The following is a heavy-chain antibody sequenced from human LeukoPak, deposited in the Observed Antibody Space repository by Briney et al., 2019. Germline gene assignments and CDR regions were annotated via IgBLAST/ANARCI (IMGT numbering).Heavy chain of an antibody. CDR3: AKDLRWELITYYFDY. D-gene: IGHD1-26*01. V-gene: IGHV3-23*01. CDR2: ISGSGGST. J-gene: IGHJ4*02. Sequence: PSETLSLTCTVSGGSISSSYWCWVRQAPGKGLEWVSAISGSGGSTYYADSVKGRFTISRDNSKNTLYLQMNSLRAEDTAVYYCAKDLRWELITYYFDYWGQGTLVSVSS. CDR1: GGSISSSY.